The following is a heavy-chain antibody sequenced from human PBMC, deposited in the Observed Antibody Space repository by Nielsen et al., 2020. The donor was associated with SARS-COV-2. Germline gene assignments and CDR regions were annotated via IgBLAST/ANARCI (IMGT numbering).Heavy chain of an antibody. Sequence: SETLSLTCAVYGGSFSGYYWSWIRQPPGKGLEWIGEINHSGSTNYNPSLKSRVTISVDTSKNQFSLKLSSVTAADTAVYYCARGGHCGYSGYDPGRNFDYWGQGTLVTVSS. D-gene: IGHD5-12*01. CDR3: ARGGHCGYSGYDPGRNFDY. V-gene: IGHV4-34*01. CDR2: INHSGST. J-gene: IGHJ4*02. CDR1: GGSFSGYY.